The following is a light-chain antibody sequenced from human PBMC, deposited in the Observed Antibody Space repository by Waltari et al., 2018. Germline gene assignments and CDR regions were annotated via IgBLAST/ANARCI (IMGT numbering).Light chain of an antibody. CDR3: QQCYSFPYT. Sequence: DIVMPQSPDSLAVSLGERAPINCKSSQSVLSSSNNKNYLGWYQQKTGQPPKLLISWASTRESGVPDRFSGSGSGTDFTLTISSLQAEDVAVYYCQQCYSFPYTFGQGTKLEIK. CDR2: WAS. CDR1: QSVLSSSNNKNY. V-gene: IGKV4-1*01. J-gene: IGKJ2*01.